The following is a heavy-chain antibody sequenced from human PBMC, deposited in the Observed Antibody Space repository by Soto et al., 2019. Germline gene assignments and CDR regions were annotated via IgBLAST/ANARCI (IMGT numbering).Heavy chain of an antibody. CDR3: ARDPGGLWFGEQYYFDY. V-gene: IGHV3-21*01. CDR2: ISSSSSYI. J-gene: IGHJ4*02. D-gene: IGHD3-10*01. Sequence: EVQLVESGGGLVKPGGSLRLSCAASGFTFSSYSMNWVRQAPGKGLEWVSSISSSSSYIYYADSVKGRFTISRDNAQNSLYLQMNSLRAEDTAVYYCARDPGGLWFGEQYYFDYWGQGTLVTVSS. CDR1: GFTFSSYS.